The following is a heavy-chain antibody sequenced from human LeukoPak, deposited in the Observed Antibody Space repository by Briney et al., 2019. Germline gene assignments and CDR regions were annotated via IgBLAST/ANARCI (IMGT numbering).Heavy chain of an antibody. Sequence: GESLKISCKGSGYSFTSYWIGWVRQMPGKGLEWMGIIYPGDSDTRYSPSFQGQVTISADKSISTAYLQWSSLKASDTAMYYCARLRYCSSTSCQQPHAGRPLRYYYYGMDVWGQGTTVTVSS. CDR3: ARLRYCSSTSCQQPHAGRPLRYYYYGMDV. D-gene: IGHD2-2*01. CDR1: GYSFTSYW. V-gene: IGHV5-51*01. CDR2: IYPGDSDT. J-gene: IGHJ6*02.